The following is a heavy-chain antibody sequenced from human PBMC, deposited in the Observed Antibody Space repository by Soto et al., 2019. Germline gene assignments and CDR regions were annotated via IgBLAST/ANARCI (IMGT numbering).Heavy chain of an antibody. V-gene: IGHV4-59*08. CDR1: GGSISSYY. CDR3: ARHPTPYYYGSGSYSLFGAFDI. J-gene: IGHJ3*02. CDR2: IYYSGST. D-gene: IGHD3-10*01. Sequence: SETLSLTCTVSGGSISSYYWSWIRQPPGKGLEWIGYIYYSGSTNYSPSLKSRVTISVDTSKNQFSLKLSSVTAADTAVYYCARHPTPYYYGSGSYSLFGAFDIWGQGTMVTVSS.